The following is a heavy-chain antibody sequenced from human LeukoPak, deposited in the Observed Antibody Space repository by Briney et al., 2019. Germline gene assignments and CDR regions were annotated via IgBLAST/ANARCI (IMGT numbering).Heavy chain of an antibody. CDR3: ARRSGKPYYYMDV. D-gene: IGHD4-23*01. CDR1: GYSFTSYW. J-gene: IGHJ6*03. CDR2: IYPGDSDT. Sequence: GASLQISCKGSGYSFTSYWIGWVRQMPGKGLEWMGIIYPGDSDTRYSPSFQGQVTISADKSISTAYLQWSSLKASDTAMYYCARRSGKPYYYMDVWGKGTTVTVSS. V-gene: IGHV5-51*01.